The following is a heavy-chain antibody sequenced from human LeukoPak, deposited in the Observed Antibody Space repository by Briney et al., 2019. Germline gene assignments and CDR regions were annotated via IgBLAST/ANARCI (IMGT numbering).Heavy chain of an antibody. D-gene: IGHD2-2*01. Sequence: ASVKVSCKASGFTFTSYGINWVRQAPGQGLEWMGWMNPDNGNTGCAQKFQGRVTMTRDTSISTAYMELSSLRSEDTAVYYCARGLTDIVVAPAIWGQGTMVTVSS. V-gene: IGHV1-8*01. J-gene: IGHJ3*02. CDR1: GFTFTSYG. CDR3: ARGLTDIVVAPAI. CDR2: MNPDNGNT.